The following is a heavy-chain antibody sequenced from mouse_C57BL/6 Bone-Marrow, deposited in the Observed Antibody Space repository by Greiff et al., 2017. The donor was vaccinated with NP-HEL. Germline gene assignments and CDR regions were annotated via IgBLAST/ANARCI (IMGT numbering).Heavy chain of an antibody. CDR2: IYPGSGGT. D-gene: IGHD2-4*01. V-gene: IGHV1-55*01. Sequence: VQLQQPGAELVKPGASVKMSCKASGYTFTSYWINWVKQRPGQGLEWIGDIYPGSGGTNYNEKFKSKATLTVDTSSSTAYMQLSSLTSKDSAVYYWARGDYPCYVDVWGRGTTITVTS. CDR3: ARGDYPCYVDV. J-gene: IGHJ1*03. CDR1: GYTFTSYW.